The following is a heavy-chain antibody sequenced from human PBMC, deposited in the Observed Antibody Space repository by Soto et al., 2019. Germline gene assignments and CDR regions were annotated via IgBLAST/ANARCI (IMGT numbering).Heavy chain of an antibody. CDR1: GFTFSTYS. J-gene: IGHJ6*02. Sequence: PGGSLRLSCAASGFTFSTYSRSWVRQDPGKGLEWVSGISSSGSNKYYADSVKGRFTISRDNSKDTLYLQMNSLRAEDTAVYYCAKEDCSSTSCVYYYYGMDVWGQGTTVTVSS. CDR3: AKEDCSSTSCVYYYYGMDV. CDR2: ISSSGSNK. V-gene: IGHV3-23*01. D-gene: IGHD2-2*01.